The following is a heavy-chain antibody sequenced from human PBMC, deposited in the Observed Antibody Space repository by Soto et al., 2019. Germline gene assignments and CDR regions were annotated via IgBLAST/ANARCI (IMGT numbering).Heavy chain of an antibody. D-gene: IGHD6-19*01. J-gene: IGHJ6*02. CDR3: AIAVAGTHGMDV. V-gene: IGHV1-69*02. CDR1: GGTFSSYT. Sequence: QVQLVQSGAEVKKPGSSVKVSCKASGGTFSSYTISWVRQAPGQGLEWMGRIIPILGIANYAQKFQGRVTITADKSTSTAYMELSILRCQDTAVYYCAIAVAGTHGMDVWRQATTVTVSS. CDR2: IIPILGIA.